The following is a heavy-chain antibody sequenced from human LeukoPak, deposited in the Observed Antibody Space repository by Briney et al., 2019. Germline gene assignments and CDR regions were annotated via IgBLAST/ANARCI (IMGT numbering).Heavy chain of an antibody. CDR2: ISSSSSYI. D-gene: IGHD5-18*01. J-gene: IGHJ4*02. Sequence: GGSLRLSCAASGFTFSSYSMNWVRQAPGKGLGWVSSISSSSSYIYYADSVKGRFTISRDNAKNSLYLQMNSLRAEDTAVYYCAGDPGIQLWLPDYWGQGTLVTVSS. CDR3: AGDPGIQLWLPDY. CDR1: GFTFSSYS. V-gene: IGHV3-21*01.